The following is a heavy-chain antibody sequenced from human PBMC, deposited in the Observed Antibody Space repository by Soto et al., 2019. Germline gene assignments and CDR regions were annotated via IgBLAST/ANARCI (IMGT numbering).Heavy chain of an antibody. V-gene: IGHV5-51*01. Sequence: PGESLKISCKAIGYTFTNYWIGWVRQTPGKGLEWMGVIFPGDSDTRYNPSFEGQVTVSADESISTAYLQWNTLKASDTAMYYCVRPNFGAFTHFDFWGQGTLVTVSS. J-gene: IGHJ4*02. CDR3: VRPNFGAFTHFDF. CDR1: GYTFTNYW. D-gene: IGHD3-16*01. CDR2: IFPGDSDT.